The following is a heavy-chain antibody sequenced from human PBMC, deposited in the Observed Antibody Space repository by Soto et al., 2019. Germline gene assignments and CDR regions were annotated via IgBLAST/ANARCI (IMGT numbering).Heavy chain of an antibody. Sequence: LRLSCAASGFMFSNHGMHWVRQAPGKGLEWVAVIWSDGNNRYYADSVKGRFTISRDNSKNTLYLQMNSLRAEDTAVYYCARVGGDLDYWGQGTLVTVSS. V-gene: IGHV3-33*01. CDR3: ARVGGDLDY. CDR1: GFMFSNHG. J-gene: IGHJ4*02. D-gene: IGHD2-21*02. CDR2: IWSDGNNR.